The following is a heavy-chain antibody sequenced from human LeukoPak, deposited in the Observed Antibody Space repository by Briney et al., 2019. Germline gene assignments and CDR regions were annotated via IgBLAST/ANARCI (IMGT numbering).Heavy chain of an antibody. Sequence: ASVKVSCKASGYTFTSYYMHWVRQAPGQGPEWMGIINPSGGSTSYAQKFQGRVTITRDTSTTIVYMQLSSLRSEDTAVYYCAKCGEPSYEILTGYSRFDYWGQGTLVTVS. CDR2: INPSGGST. J-gene: IGHJ4*02. CDR1: GYTFTSYY. V-gene: IGHV1-46*01. D-gene: IGHD3-9*01. CDR3: AKCGEPSYEILTGYSRFDY.